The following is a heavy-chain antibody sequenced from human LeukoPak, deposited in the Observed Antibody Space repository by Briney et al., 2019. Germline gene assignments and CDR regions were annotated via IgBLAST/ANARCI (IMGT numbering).Heavy chain of an antibody. CDR3: TSRVVVAGKDDY. Sequence: GGSLRLSCAASGFTFSASAVHWVRQASGKGLEWVGRIRSKADSYATAYAASVKGRFTISRDDSKNTAYLQMNILKTEDTAVYYCTSRVVVAGKDDYWGQGTLVTVSS. D-gene: IGHD2-15*01. J-gene: IGHJ4*02. CDR2: IRSKADSYAT. CDR1: GFTFSASA. V-gene: IGHV3-73*01.